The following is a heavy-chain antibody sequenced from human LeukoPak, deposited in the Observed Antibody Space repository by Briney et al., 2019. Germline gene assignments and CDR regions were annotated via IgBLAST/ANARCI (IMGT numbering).Heavy chain of an antibody. CDR2: ISNDGNKK. CDR3: AKEGWDKSYWYGRIDY. J-gene: IGHJ4*02. Sequence: GGFLRLSCTAPEFTFSSYRMHWVRQAPCKGLEWVVAISNDGNKKYYADSVKGRFTISRDNPKNTLFLQMNSLRAEDTAVYYCAKEGWDKSYWYGRIDYWGQGTLVTVSS. V-gene: IGHV3-30*18. CDR1: EFTFSSYR. D-gene: IGHD2-8*02.